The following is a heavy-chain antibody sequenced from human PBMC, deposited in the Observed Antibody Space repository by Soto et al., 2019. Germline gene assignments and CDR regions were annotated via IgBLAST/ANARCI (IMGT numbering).Heavy chain of an antibody. CDR1: GASISSNSYY. CDR3: ARIYGGYYFDY. V-gene: IGHV4-39*01. J-gene: IGHJ4*02. D-gene: IGHD4-17*01. CDR2: IYYSGST. Sequence: PSETLSLTCTVSGASISSNSYYWGWIRQPPGKGLEWIGTIYYSGSTYYNPSLKSRVTISVDTSKNQFSLKLGSVSAADTAVYYCARIYGGYYFDYWGQGTLDTVYS.